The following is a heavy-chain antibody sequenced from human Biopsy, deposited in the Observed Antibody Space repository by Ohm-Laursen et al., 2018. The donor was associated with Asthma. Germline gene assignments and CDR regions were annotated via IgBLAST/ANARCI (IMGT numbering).Heavy chain of an antibody. V-gene: IGHV1-8*01. D-gene: IGHD3-16*01. CDR2: MNPNSGNT. Sequence: ASVKVSCKASRYTFTSYDINWVRQATGQGLEWMGRMNPNSGNTGYPQNFQGRVTMTRDTSISTAYMELSSLRSEDTAVYYCTRWSLRVRDTPNDYWGQGTLVTVSS. J-gene: IGHJ4*02. CDR1: RYTFTSYD. CDR3: TRWSLRVRDTPNDY.